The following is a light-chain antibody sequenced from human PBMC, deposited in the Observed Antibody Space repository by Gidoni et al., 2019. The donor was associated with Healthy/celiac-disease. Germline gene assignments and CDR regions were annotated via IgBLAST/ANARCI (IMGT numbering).Light chain of an antibody. J-gene: IGKJ1*01. CDR2: CAS. V-gene: IGKV3-15*01. CDR1: QSVSSN. Sequence: EIVMTQPPATLAVSPGERATLSCRASQSVSSNLAWYQQIPGQAPRPLIYCASTRATGIPARFSGSGSGTEFTLTISSLQSEDFAVYYCQQYNNWPPWTFGQGTKVEIK. CDR3: QQYNNWPPWT.